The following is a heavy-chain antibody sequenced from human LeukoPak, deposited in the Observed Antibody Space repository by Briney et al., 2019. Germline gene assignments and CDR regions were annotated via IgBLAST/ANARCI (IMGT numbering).Heavy chain of an antibody. Sequence: SQTLSLTCTVSGGSINSGDYYWSWIRQSPGKGLEWIGYIYYSGRTYYNPSPRSRVSMSVDTSKNQFSLKLSSLAAADTAVYYCARALGCGDDCYWYFDLWGRGTLVTVSS. CDR1: GGSINSGDYY. D-gene: IGHD2-21*02. J-gene: IGHJ2*01. V-gene: IGHV4-30-4*01. CDR3: ARALGCGDDCYWYFDL. CDR2: IYYSGRT.